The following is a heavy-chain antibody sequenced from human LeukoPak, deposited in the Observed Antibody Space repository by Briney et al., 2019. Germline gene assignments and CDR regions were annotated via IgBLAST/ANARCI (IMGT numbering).Heavy chain of an antibody. D-gene: IGHD6-19*01. V-gene: IGHV4-59*01. J-gene: IGHJ4*02. Sequence: SETLSLTCSVSGGSITAYFWTWIRQPPGKGLEWIGYISYSGSTNNNPSLKSRVTTSLDTSKNQFSLKLTSVTTADSAMYYCAGSSGWSGVLDYWGQRTLVTVSS. CDR1: GGSITAYF. CDR3: AGSSGWSGVLDY. CDR2: ISYSGST.